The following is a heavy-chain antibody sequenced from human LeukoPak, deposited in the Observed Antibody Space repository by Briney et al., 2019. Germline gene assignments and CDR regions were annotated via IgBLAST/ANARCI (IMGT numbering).Heavy chain of an antibody. CDR2: INHSGST. D-gene: IGHD3-22*01. CDR3: ARDFAYITMIVDNWFDP. Sequence: PSETLSLTCAVYGGSFSGYYWSWIRQPPGKGLEWIGEINHSGSTYYNPSLKSRVTISVDTSKNQFSLKLSSVTAADTAVYYCARDFAYITMIVDNWFDPWGQGTLVTVSS. J-gene: IGHJ5*02. CDR1: GGSFSGYY. V-gene: IGHV4-34*01.